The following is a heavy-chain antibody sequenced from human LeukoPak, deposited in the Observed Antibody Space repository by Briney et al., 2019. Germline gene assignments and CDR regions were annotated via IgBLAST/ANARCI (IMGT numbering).Heavy chain of an antibody. J-gene: IGHJ3*02. D-gene: IGHD5-12*01. CDR1: GFTFSSYW. V-gene: IGHV3-7*01. CDR2: IKQDGSEK. Sequence: GGSLRLSCAASGFTFSSYWMSWVRQAPGKGLEWVANIKQDGSEKYYVDSVKGRFTISGDNAKNSLYLQMNSLRAEDTAVYYCAREGGLEAFDIWGQGTMVTVSS. CDR3: AREGGLEAFDI.